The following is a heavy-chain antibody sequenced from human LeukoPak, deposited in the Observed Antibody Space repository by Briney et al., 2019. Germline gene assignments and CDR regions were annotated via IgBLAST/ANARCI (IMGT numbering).Heavy chain of an antibody. V-gene: IGHV3-30-3*01. CDR1: GFTFSSYA. Sequence: PGRSLRLSCAASGFTFSSYAMHWVRQAPGKGLEWVAVISYDGSNKYYADSVKGRFTISRDNSKNTLYLQMNSLRAEDTAVYYCARSGAARITIFGVVIPCYFDYWGQGTLVTVSS. J-gene: IGHJ4*02. CDR3: ARSGAARITIFGVVIPCYFDY. D-gene: IGHD3-3*01. CDR2: ISYDGSNK.